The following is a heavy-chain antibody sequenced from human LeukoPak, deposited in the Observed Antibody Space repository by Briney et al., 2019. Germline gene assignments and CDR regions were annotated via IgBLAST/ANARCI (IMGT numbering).Heavy chain of an antibody. Sequence: GSLRLSCAASGFTFSSYGMHWVRQAPGKGLEWVAVMWFDGSNIYYADSVKGRFTISRDNSKNTLYLQMDSLRAEDTAVYYCVVVVAATTGLFAFWGQGTMVTVSS. CDR3: VVVVAATTGLFAF. D-gene: IGHD2-15*01. CDR1: GFTFSSYG. CDR2: MWFDGSNI. V-gene: IGHV3-33*01. J-gene: IGHJ3*01.